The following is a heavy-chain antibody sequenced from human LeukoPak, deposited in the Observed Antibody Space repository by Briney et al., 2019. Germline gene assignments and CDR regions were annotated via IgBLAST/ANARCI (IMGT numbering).Heavy chain of an antibody. CDR2: INHSGST. J-gene: IGHJ3*02. CDR3: AVDDYGDYGGAFDI. Sequence: SETLSLTCAVYGGSFSGYYWSWIRQPPGKGLEWIGEINHSGSTNYNPSLKSRVTISVDTSKNQFSLKLSSVTAADTAVYYCAVDDYGDYGGAFDIWGQGTMVTVSS. CDR1: GGSFSGYY. V-gene: IGHV4-34*01. D-gene: IGHD4-17*01.